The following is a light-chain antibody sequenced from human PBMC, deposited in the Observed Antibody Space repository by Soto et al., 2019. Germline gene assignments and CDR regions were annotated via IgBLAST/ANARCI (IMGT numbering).Light chain of an antibody. CDR2: QVS. J-gene: IGLJ1*01. V-gene: IGLV2-14*01. Sequence: QSALTQPASVSGSPGQSITISCTGTSSDIGGFYYVSWYQHHPGKDPKLMIYQVSNRPSGVSNRFSGSKSGNTASLTISGLQAEDEADYFCSSYSSSSTFYVFGAGTKADRP. CDR3: SSYSSSSTFYV. CDR1: SSDIGGFYY.